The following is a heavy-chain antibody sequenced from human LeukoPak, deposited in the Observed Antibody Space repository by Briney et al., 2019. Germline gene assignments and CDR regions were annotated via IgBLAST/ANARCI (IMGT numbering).Heavy chain of an antibody. J-gene: IGHJ4*02. CDR3: ARDFGATVVPAYYFDY. CDR2: ISSSSSYI. V-gene: IGHV3-21*04. D-gene: IGHD4-23*01. Sequence: GGSLRLSCAASGFTFSSYSMNWVRQAPGKGLEWVSSISSSSSYIYYADSVKGRFTISRDNAKNSLYLQMSSLRAEDTAVYYCARDFGATVVPAYYFDYWGQGTLVTVSS. CDR1: GFTFSSYS.